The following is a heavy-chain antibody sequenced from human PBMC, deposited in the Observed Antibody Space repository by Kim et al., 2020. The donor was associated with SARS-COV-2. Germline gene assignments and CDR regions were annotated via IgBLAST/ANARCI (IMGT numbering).Heavy chain of an antibody. CDR2: ISAYNGNT. CDR3: AREKSGYSYIGRLYYYGMDV. Sequence: ASVKVSCKASGYTFTSYGISWVRQAPGQGLEWMGWISAYNGNTNYAQKLQGRVTMTTDTSTSTAYMELRSLRSDDTAVYYCAREKSGYSYIGRLYYYGMDVWGQGTTVTVSS. D-gene: IGHD5-18*01. J-gene: IGHJ6*02. CDR1: GYTFTSYG. V-gene: IGHV1-18*01.